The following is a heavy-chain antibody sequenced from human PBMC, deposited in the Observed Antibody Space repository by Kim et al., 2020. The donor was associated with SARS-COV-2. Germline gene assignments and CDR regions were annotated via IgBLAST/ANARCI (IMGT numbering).Heavy chain of an antibody. D-gene: IGHD3-22*01. CDR1: GFTFSSYG. CDR3: ARDYYDSSGYGAFDF. CDR2: IWYDGSNK. Sequence: GGSLRLSCAASGFTFSSYGMHWVRQAPGKGLEWVAVIWYDGSNKYYADSVKGRFTISRDNSKNTLYLQMNSLRAEDTAVYYCARDYYDSSGYGAFDFWGQGTMVTVSS. V-gene: IGHV3-33*01. J-gene: IGHJ3*01.